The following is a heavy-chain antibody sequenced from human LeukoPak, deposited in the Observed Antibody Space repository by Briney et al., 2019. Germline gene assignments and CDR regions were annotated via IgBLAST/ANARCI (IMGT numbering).Heavy chain of an antibody. CDR3: ARDIYYYDSSGYYFPGGSDY. Sequence: GGSLRLSCAASGFTFSDYYMSWIRQAPGKGLKWVSYISSGGSTIYYADSVKGRFTISRDNAKNSLYLQMNSLRAEDAAVYYCARDIYYYDSSGYYFPGGSDYWGQGTLVTVSS. D-gene: IGHD3-22*01. V-gene: IGHV3-11*04. J-gene: IGHJ4*02. CDR2: ISSGGSTI. CDR1: GFTFSDYY.